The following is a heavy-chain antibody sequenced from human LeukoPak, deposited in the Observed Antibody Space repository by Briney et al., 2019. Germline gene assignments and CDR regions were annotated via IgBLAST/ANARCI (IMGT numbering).Heavy chain of an antibody. CDR3: ASVAHQNYYYYGMDV. J-gene: IGHJ6*02. CDR1: GGTFSSYA. Sequence: ASVKVSCKATGGTFSSYAISWVRQAPGQGLEWMGRIIPIFGIANYAQKFQGRVTITADKSTSTAYMELSSLRSEDTAVYYCASVAHQNYYYYGMDVWGQGTTVTVSS. CDR2: IIPIFGIA. D-gene: IGHD6-19*01. V-gene: IGHV1-69*04.